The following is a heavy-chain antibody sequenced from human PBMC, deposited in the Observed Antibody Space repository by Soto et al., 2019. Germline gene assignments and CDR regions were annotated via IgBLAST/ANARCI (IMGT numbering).Heavy chain of an antibody. D-gene: IGHD2-2*01. CDR3: ARGYCSTTSCYCRMDV. CDR1: GYTFTGYY. Sequence: GASVKVSCKASGYTFTGYYMHWVRQAPGQGLEWMGWINPNSGGTNYAQKFQGRVTMTRDTSISTAYMELSRLRSDDTAVYYCARGYCSTTSCYCRMDVWGQGTTVTVSS. V-gene: IGHV1-2*02. CDR2: INPNSGGT. J-gene: IGHJ6*02.